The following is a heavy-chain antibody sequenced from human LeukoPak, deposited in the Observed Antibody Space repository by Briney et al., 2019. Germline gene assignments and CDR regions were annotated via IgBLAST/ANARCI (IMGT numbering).Heavy chain of an antibody. V-gene: IGHV5-51*01. Sequence: GETLKISCKGSGYSFTSYWIGWVRQMPGKGLEWMGIIYPGDSDTRYSPSFQGQVTISADKSISTAYLQWSSLKASDTAMYYCAAHDYGDYGPSPSFDYWGQGTLVTVSS. CDR3: AAHDYGDYGPSPSFDY. J-gene: IGHJ4*02. CDR2: IYPGDSDT. CDR1: GYSFTSYW. D-gene: IGHD4-17*01.